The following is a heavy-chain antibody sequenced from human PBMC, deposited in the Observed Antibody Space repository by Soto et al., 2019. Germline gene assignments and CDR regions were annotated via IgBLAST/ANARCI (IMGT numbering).Heavy chain of an antibody. CDR3: TRDKYSSSWYPNDAFDI. V-gene: IGHV3-49*03. CDR1: GFTFGDYA. CDR2: IRSKAYGGTT. D-gene: IGHD6-13*01. J-gene: IGHJ3*02. Sequence: GGSLRLSCTASGFTFGDYAMSWFRQAPGKGLEWVGFIRSKAYGGTTEYAASVKGRFTISRDDSKSIAYLQMNSLKTEDTAVYYCTRDKYSSSWYPNDAFDIWGQGTMVTVSS.